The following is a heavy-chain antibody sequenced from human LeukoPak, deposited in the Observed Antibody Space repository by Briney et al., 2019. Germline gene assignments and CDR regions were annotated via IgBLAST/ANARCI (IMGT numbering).Heavy chain of an antibody. D-gene: IGHD4-23*01. CDR1: GGSFSGYY. CDR3: ARGGKATVVTM. CDR2: IYSSGST. Sequence: PSETLSLTCAVYGGSFSGYYWSWIRQPAGKGLAWIGRIYSSGSTNYNPSLKSRVSMSVDTSKNQFSLKLTSVTAAYMAVYYCARGGKATVVTMWGQGILVTVSS. V-gene: IGHV4-59*10. J-gene: IGHJ4*02.